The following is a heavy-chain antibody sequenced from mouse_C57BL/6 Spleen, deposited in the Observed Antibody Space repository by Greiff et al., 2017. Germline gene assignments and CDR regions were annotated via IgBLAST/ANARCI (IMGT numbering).Heavy chain of an antibody. CDR2: ISSGSSTI. CDR1: GFTFSDSG. J-gene: IGHJ2*01. V-gene: IGHV5-17*01. Sequence: EVMLVESGGGLVKPGGSLKLSCAASGFTFSDSGMHWVRQAPEKGLEWVAYISSGSSTIYYADTVKGRFTISRDNAKNTLFLQMTSLRSEDTAMYYCARRKDFDYWGQGTTLTVSS. CDR3: ARRKDFDY.